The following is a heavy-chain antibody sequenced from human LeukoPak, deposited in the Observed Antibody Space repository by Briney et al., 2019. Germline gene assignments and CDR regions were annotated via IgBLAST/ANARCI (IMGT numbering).Heavy chain of an antibody. V-gene: IGHV4-59*08. D-gene: IGHD6-19*01. CDR2: IHYSGST. Sequence: SETLSLTCTVSGGSISTYYWSWIRQPPGKGLEWIGYIHYSGSTNHNPSLKSRVTISLDTSKNQFSLKLSSVTAADTAVYYCARHGSSGWYYFDTWGQGGLVTVSS. CDR3: ARHGSSGWYYFDT. J-gene: IGHJ4*02. CDR1: GGSISTYY.